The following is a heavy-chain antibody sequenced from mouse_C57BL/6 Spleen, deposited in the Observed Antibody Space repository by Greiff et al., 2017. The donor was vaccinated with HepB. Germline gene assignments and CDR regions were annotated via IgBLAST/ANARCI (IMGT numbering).Heavy chain of an antibody. Sequence: QVQLQQPGTELVKPGASVKLSCKASGYTFTSYWMHWVKQRPGQGLEWIGNINPSNGGTNYNEKFKSQATLTVDKSSSKAYMPLSSRTSEDSAVYYCARPRYYDYDGRCAYWGQGTLVTVSA. J-gene: IGHJ3*01. CDR2: INPSNGGT. V-gene: IGHV1-53*01. D-gene: IGHD2-4*01. CDR1: GYTFTSYW. CDR3: ARPRYYDYDGRCAY.